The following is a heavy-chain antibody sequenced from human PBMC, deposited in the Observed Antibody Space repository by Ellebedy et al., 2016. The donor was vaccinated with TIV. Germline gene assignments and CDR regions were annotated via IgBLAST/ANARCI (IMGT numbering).Heavy chain of an antibody. CDR1: GFTFTNYD. J-gene: IGHJ5*02. CDR3: ARGKLRVLKSLGDWFDP. Sequence: AASVKVSCKTSGFTFTNYDINWVRQASGQGPEWMGWMNPTSGDTNYAQKFQGRVTMTRNTSITTAYMELSSLRSDDTAVYYCARGKLRVLKSLGDWFDPWGQGTLVTVSS. CDR2: MNPTSGDT. V-gene: IGHV1-8*01. D-gene: IGHD3-3*01.